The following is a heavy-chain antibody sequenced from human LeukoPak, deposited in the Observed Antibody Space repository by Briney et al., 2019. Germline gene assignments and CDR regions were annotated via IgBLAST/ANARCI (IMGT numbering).Heavy chain of an antibody. Sequence: ASVKVSCKASGYTFTNYGISWVRQAPGQGLEWMGWISAYNGHTKYAQKVQGRVTMTRDTSTSTVYMELSSLKSEDTAVYYCARGASSGWYSSGWDYWGQGTLVTVSS. CDR2: ISAYNGHT. J-gene: IGHJ4*02. CDR1: GYTFTNYG. CDR3: ARGASSGWYSSGWDY. D-gene: IGHD6-19*01. V-gene: IGHV1-18*01.